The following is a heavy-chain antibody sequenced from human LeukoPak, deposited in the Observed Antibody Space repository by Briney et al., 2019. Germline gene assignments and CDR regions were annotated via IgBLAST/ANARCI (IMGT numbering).Heavy chain of an antibody. CDR2: ISGSGGST. V-gene: IGHV3-23*01. Sequence: PGGSLGLSCAASGFTFSSYAMSWVRQAPGKGLEWVSAISGSGGSTYYADSVKGRFTISRDNSKNTLYLQMNSLRAEDTAVYYCAKDRHWNDVYQWFDPWGQGTLVTVSS. D-gene: IGHD1-1*01. CDR3: AKDRHWNDVYQWFDP. CDR1: GFTFSSYA. J-gene: IGHJ5*02.